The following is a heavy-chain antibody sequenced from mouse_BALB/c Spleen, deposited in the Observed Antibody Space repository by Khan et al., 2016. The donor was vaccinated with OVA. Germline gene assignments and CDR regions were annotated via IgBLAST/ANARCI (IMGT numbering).Heavy chain of an antibody. V-gene: IGHV14-3*02. D-gene: IGHD2-3*01. J-gene: IGHJ1*01. CDR1: GFNIKDTY. CDR2: ITPANGNN. Sequence: EVQLQESGAELVKPGASVKLSCTASGFNIKDTYIHWVKQRPEQGLEWIGRITPANGNNEYDPKFQGKATMRADTSSNTAYLQLSSLTSGDTAVYDCFRPSYDPRNFDVWGAGTTVTVSS. CDR3: FRPSYDPRNFDV.